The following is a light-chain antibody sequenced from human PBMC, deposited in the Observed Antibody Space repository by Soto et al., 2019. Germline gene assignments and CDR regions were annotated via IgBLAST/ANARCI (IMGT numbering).Light chain of an antibody. Sequence: DIQMTQSPSSLSASVGDRVIITCRASQSSSTYLNWYQQKPGEAPKLLIFVASNLRSGVPSRFSGSGSGTDFTLTISSLQPDDFATYYCQQSYYTPLLTYGGGTKVEVK. CDR3: QQSYYTPLLT. V-gene: IGKV1-39*01. CDR1: QSSSTY. J-gene: IGKJ4*01. CDR2: VAS.